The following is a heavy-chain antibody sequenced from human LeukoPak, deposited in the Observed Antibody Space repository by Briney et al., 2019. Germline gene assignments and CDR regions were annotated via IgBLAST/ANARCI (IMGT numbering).Heavy chain of an antibody. CDR3: ARGLDIVVVPAARDVFDI. J-gene: IGHJ3*02. CDR2: IIPIFGTA. V-gene: IGHV1-69*13. D-gene: IGHD2-2*03. Sequence: ASVKVSCKASGGTFSSYAISWVRQAPGQGLEWMGGIIPIFGTANYAQKFQGRVTITADESTSTAYMELSSLRSEDTAVYYCARGLDIVVVPAARDVFDIWGQGTMVTVSS. CDR1: GGTFSSYA.